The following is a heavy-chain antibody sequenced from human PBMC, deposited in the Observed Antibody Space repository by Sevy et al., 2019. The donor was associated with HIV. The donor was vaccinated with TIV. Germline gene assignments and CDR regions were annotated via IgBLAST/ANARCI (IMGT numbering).Heavy chain of an antibody. CDR1: GLSFSNYW. CDR3: AKGNSGSFDY. V-gene: IGHV3-7*01. J-gene: IGHJ4*02. Sequence: GGCLRLSCAASGLSFSNYWMHWVRQAPGKGLEWVANIKQDESEKYYVASVKGRFTISRDNAKNSVYLEMNSLRPEDTAIYYCAKGNSGSFDYWGQGSLVTVSS. D-gene: IGHD3-22*01. CDR2: IKQDESEK.